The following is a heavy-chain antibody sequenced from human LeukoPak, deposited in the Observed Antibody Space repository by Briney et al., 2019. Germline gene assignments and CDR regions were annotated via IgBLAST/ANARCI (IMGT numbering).Heavy chain of an antibody. D-gene: IGHD1-26*01. CDR2: INSDGSST. CDR3: ARGNSGSYSQDWFDP. V-gene: IGHV3-74*01. J-gene: IGHJ5*02. CDR1: GFTFSNYW. Sequence: QPGGTLRLSCAASGFTFSNYWMHWVRQAPGKGLVWVSRINSDGSSTSYADSVKGRFTISRDNAKNTLYLQMNSLRDDDMALYYCARGNSGSYSQDWFDPWGQGTLVTVSS.